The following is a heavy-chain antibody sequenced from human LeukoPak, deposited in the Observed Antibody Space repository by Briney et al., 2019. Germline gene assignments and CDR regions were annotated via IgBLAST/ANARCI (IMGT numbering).Heavy chain of an antibody. CDR2: ISTDGSST. CDR3: VREYSSSSGRAFDI. D-gene: IGHD6-6*01. Sequence: GGSLRLSCAASGFTFSSYWMHWVRQTPGKGLVWVSRISTDGSSTNSADSVKGRLTISRDNAKNTLYLQMNSLRAEDTAVYYCVREYSSSSGRAFDIWGQGTMVTVSP. V-gene: IGHV3-74*01. CDR1: GFTFSSYW. J-gene: IGHJ3*02.